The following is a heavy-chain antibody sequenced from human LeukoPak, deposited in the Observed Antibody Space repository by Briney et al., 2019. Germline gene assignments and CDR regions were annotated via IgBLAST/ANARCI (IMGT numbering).Heavy chain of an antibody. CDR2: IKQDGSEK. CDR3: ARVRTGTRDY. J-gene: IGHJ4*02. CDR1: GFTFSSYA. D-gene: IGHD1-1*01. Sequence: GRSLSLSCAASGFTFSSYAMHWVRQAPGKGLEWVANIKQDGSEKYYVDSVKGRFTISRDNAKNSLYLQMNSLRAEDTAVYYCARVRTGTRDYWGQGTLVTVSS. V-gene: IGHV3-7*01.